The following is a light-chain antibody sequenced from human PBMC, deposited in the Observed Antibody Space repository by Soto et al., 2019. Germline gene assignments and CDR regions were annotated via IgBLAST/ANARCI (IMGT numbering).Light chain of an antibody. CDR3: QQRSNWPLT. J-gene: IGKJ4*01. Sequence: EIVLTQSPATLSLSPGERATLSCRASQSVSSYLAWYQQKPGQAPRLLIYDASNRATGIPARFSGSGSGTDFTLTISSLEPEDFGVYYCQQRSNWPLTLGGGSKVDI. CDR1: QSVSSY. CDR2: DAS. V-gene: IGKV3-11*01.